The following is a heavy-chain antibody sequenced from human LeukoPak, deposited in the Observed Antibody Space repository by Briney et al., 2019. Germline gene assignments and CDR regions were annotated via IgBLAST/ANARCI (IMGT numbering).Heavy chain of an antibody. V-gene: IGHV4-59*01. CDR1: GGSISSYY. Sequence: SETLSLTCTVSGGSISSYYWSWIRQPPGKGLEWIGYIYYSGSTNYNPSLKSRVTISVDTSKNQFSLKLSSVTAADTAVYYCARIATVTVPDNWGQGTLVTVSS. D-gene: IGHD4-17*01. CDR3: ARIATVTVPDN. J-gene: IGHJ4*02. CDR2: IYYSGST.